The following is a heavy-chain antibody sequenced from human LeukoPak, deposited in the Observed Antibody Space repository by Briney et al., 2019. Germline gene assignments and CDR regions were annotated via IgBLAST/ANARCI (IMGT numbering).Heavy chain of an antibody. CDR1: GFTFSGYW. CDR2: ISGSGNT. V-gene: IGHV3-23*01. CDR3: AKDRRYSGSY. D-gene: IGHD1-26*01. Sequence: GGSLRLSCEASGFTFSGYWMSWVRQAPGKGLEWVSAISGSGNTYYADSVKGRFTISRDNSKNTLYFQMNSLRAEDTAKYYCAKDRRYSGSYWGQGTVVTVSS. J-gene: IGHJ4*02.